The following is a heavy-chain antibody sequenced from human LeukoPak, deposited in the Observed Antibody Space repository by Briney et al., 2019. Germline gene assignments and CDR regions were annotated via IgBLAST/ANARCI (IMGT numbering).Heavy chain of an antibody. CDR2: INPNGGGT. V-gene: IGHV1-2*02. J-gene: IGHJ4*02. CDR1: GYTFTGYY. Sequence: ASVKVSCKTSGYTFTGYYMHWVRQAPGQGLEWMGWINPNGGGTRYAQKFQGRVTMTRDTSISTASMELTRLRSDDTAMYYCARIPYYYDNSGRGYFDYWGQGTLVTVSS. CDR3: ARIPYYYDNSGRGYFDY. D-gene: IGHD3-22*01.